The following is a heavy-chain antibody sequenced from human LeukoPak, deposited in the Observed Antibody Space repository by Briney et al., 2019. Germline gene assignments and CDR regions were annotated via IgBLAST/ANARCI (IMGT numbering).Heavy chain of an antibody. CDR3: ASEQQLVGLFDY. J-gene: IGHJ4*02. CDR1: GYTFTSYD. D-gene: IGHD6-13*01. Sequence: ASVKVSCKASGYTFTSYDINWVLQATGQGLEWMGWMNPNSGNTGYAQKFQGRVTMTRNTSISTAYMELSSLRSEDTAVYYCASEQQLVGLFDYWGQGTLVTVSS. V-gene: IGHV1-8*01. CDR2: MNPNSGNT.